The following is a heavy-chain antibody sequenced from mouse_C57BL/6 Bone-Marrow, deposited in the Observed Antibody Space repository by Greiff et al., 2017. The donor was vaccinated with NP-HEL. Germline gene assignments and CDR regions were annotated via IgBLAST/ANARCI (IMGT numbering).Heavy chain of an antibody. Sequence: VHVKQSVAELVRPGASVKLSCTASGFNIKNTYMHWVKQRPEQGLEWIGRIDPANGNTKYAPKFQGKATITADTSSNTAYLQLSSLTSEDTAIYYCARLGTTVVATRDYWGQGTTLTVSS. J-gene: IGHJ2*01. CDR1: GFNIKNTY. CDR3: ARLGTTVVATRDY. CDR2: IDPANGNT. D-gene: IGHD1-1*01. V-gene: IGHV14-3*01.